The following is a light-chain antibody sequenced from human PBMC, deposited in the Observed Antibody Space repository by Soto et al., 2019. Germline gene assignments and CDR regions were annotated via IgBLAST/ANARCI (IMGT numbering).Light chain of an antibody. V-gene: IGKV3-20*01. CDR1: QSVSSSH. J-gene: IGKJ2*01. Sequence: IVLTQSPGTLSLSPGERATLSCRARQSVSSSHLAWYQQKPGQAPRLLIYGASFRATGIPDRFSGSASGTDFTLTISRLEPEDFAVYYCQQYGGSPRTFGQGTKLEIK. CDR3: QQYGGSPRT. CDR2: GAS.